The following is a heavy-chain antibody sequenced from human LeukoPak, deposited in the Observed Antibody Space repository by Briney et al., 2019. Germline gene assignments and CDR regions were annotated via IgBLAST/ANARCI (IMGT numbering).Heavy chain of an antibody. CDR2: ISSSSSYI. Sequence: PGGSLRLSCAASGFTFSSYSMNWVRQAPGKGLEWVSSISSSSSYIYYADSVKGRLTISRDNAKNTLYLQMNSLRAEDTAVYYCARSSYPYYFDYWGQGTLVTVSS. CDR1: GFTFSSYS. D-gene: IGHD6-19*01. J-gene: IGHJ4*02. V-gene: IGHV3-21*01. CDR3: ARSSYPYYFDY.